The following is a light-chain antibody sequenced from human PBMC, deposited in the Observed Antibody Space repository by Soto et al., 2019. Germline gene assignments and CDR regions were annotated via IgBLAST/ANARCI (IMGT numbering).Light chain of an antibody. Sequence: IQLTQSPSSLSASVGDRFTITCLAIQGISSYLGWYQQKPGKAPNLLIYDASTLHSGVPSRFRGGGSGTDFTLTISSLQPEDFETYYCQQLDSSPRTFGPGTKVDIK. CDR1: QGISSY. V-gene: IGKV1-9*01. J-gene: IGKJ3*01. CDR2: DAS. CDR3: QQLDSSPRT.